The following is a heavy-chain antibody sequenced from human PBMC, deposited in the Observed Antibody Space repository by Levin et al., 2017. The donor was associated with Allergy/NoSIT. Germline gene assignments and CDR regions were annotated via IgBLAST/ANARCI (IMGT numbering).Heavy chain of an antibody. V-gene: IGHV4-34*01. Sequence: SETLSLTCAVYGGSFSGYYWSWIRQPPGKGLEWIGEINHSGSTNYNPSLKSRVTISVDTSKNQFSLKLSSVTAADTAVYYCARANYGGRVSLDYWGQGTLVTVSS. CDR2: INHSGST. CDR1: GGSFSGYY. CDR3: ARANYGGRVSLDY. D-gene: IGHD4-23*01. J-gene: IGHJ4*02.